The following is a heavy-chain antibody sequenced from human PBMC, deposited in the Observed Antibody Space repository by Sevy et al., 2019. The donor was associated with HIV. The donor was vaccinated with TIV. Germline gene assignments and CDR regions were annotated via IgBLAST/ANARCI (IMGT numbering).Heavy chain of an antibody. Sequence: GGSLRLSCVGAGISISSHWMNWVRQSPGKGLEWVAKINQDGSEIYYVGSVKGRFTISRDNARNSGYLKMDSLSVEDSGVEYCARAMDFWGQGTTVTVSS. V-gene: IGHV3-7*01. CDR1: GISISSHW. J-gene: IGHJ6*02. CDR2: INQDGSEI. CDR3: ARAMDF.